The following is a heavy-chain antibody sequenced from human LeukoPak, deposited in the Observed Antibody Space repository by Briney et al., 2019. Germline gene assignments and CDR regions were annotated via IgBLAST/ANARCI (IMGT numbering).Heavy chain of an antibody. CDR3: ARVSSGSYQSPDY. J-gene: IGHJ4*02. D-gene: IGHD1-26*01. CDR2: ISYDGSNK. Sequence: PGRSLRLSCAASGFTFSSYAMHWVHQAPGKGLEWVAVISYDGSNKYYADSVKGRFTISRDNSKNTLYLQMNSLRAEDTAVYYCARVSSGSYQSPDYWGQGTLVTVSS. CDR1: GFTFSSYA. V-gene: IGHV3-30*04.